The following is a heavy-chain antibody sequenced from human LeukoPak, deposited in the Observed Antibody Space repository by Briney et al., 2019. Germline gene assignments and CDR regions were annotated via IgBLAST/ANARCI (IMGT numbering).Heavy chain of an antibody. J-gene: IGHJ6*03. V-gene: IGHV5-51*01. CDR2: IYPGDSDT. CDR1: GYSFTSYW. CDR3: ARWYYDFWSGPDYYYYYYMDV. Sequence: GESLKISCKGSGYSFTSYWIGWVGQMPGKGLEWMGIIYPGDSDTRYSPSFQGQVTISADKSISTAYLQWSSLKASDTAMYYCARWYYDFWSGPDYYYYYYMDVWGKGTTVTVSS. D-gene: IGHD3-3*01.